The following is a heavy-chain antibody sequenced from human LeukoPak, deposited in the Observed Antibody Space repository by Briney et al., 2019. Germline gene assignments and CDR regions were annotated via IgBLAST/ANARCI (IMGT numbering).Heavy chain of an antibody. CDR3: ARREGGTTLDY. CDR2: ISYDGSNK. D-gene: IGHD1-26*01. CDR1: GFSFSSHT. Sequence: GRSLSLSCAASGFSFSSHTMHWVRQAPGKALEWVAVISYDGSNKYYVDSVKGRFTISRDNSKNTLYLQMNSLRTEDTAVYYCARREGGTTLDYWGQGTLVTVSS. J-gene: IGHJ4*02. V-gene: IGHV3-30*04.